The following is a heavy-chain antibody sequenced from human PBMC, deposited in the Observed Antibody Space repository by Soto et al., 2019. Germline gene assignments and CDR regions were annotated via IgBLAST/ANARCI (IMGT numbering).Heavy chain of an antibody. CDR3: ARGQEGVVATH. Sequence: QVQLQQWGAGLLKPSETLSLNCAVTGGSLSGYYWSWIRQPPGKGLEWIGEVKDGGHTNYSPSLRGRVTISSDTPNTQFSLRLNSVPAADTGVYYCARGQEGVVATHWDQGSLVTVSS. D-gene: IGHD5-12*01. V-gene: IGHV4-34*01. CDR2: VKDGGHT. CDR1: GGSLSGYY. J-gene: IGHJ4*02.